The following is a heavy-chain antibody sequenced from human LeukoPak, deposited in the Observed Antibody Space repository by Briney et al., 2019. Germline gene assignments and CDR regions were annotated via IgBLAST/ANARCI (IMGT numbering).Heavy chain of an antibody. CDR1: GGSISSSSYY. D-gene: IGHD6-6*01. Sequence: PSETLSLTCTVSGGSISSSSYYWGWIRQPPGKGLEWIGCIYYTGSTNYNPSLKSRVTISVDTSKNQFSLKLSSVTAADTAVYYCARAGSSALDYYYYMDVWGKGTTVTVPS. CDR2: IYYTGST. J-gene: IGHJ6*03. CDR3: ARAGSSALDYYYYMDV. V-gene: IGHV4-39*07.